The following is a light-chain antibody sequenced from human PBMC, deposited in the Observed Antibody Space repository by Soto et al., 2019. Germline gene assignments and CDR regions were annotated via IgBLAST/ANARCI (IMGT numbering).Light chain of an antibody. CDR1: SSDVGGYNY. J-gene: IGLJ1*01. CDR2: DVS. V-gene: IGLV2-14*01. CDR3: SSYTSSSTYV. Sequence: QSALNQPASVSGSPGQSITISCTGTSSDVGGYNYVSWYQQHPGKAPKLMIYDVSNRPSGVSNRFSGSKSGNTASLTISGLQAEDEADYYCSSYTSSSTYVFRTGTKVTVL.